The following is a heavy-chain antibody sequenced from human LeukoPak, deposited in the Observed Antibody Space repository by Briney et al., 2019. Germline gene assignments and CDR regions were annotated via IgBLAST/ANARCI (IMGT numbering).Heavy chain of an antibody. CDR2: ITSGGTTI. CDR1: GFTFRTYN. CDR3: ARDHSNGYFDY. V-gene: IGHV3-48*01. Sequence: GGSLRLSCAASGFTFRTYNMNWVRQAPGKGLEWVSYITSGGTTIYYVDSVKGRFTISRDNAKNSLYLQMNSLRAEDTAVYYCARDHSNGYFDYWGQGTLVTVSS. D-gene: IGHD5-18*01. J-gene: IGHJ4*02.